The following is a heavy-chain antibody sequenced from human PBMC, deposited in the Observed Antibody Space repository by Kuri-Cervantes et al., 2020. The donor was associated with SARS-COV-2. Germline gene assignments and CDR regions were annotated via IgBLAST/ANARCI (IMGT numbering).Heavy chain of an antibody. CDR3: ARGRFRDY. CDR1: GLTFRSYS. CDR2: ITSDSRYI. J-gene: IGHJ4*02. D-gene: IGHD2-21*01. Sequence: GESLKISCAASGLTFRSYSMNWVRQSPGKGLEWVASITSDSRYIYYAGSVKGRFTISRDNAKNSLYLEMNSLRAEDTAVYYCARGRFRDYWGQGTLVTVSS. V-gene: IGHV3-21*01.